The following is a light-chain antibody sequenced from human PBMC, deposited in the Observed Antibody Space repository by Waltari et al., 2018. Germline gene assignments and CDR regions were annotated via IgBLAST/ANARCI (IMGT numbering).Light chain of an antibody. CDR1: QSVSSNY. CDR2: GAS. CDR3: QQYGGSSYT. J-gene: IGKJ2*01. Sequence: EIVLTQSPGTLSLSPGERATLSCRASQSVSSNYLAWYQQKPGQAPKILIFGASSRGIGVPDRFSGRGSGTDFTLTISRLEPEDFAVYYCQQYGGSSYTFGQGTKLEIK. V-gene: IGKV3-20*01.